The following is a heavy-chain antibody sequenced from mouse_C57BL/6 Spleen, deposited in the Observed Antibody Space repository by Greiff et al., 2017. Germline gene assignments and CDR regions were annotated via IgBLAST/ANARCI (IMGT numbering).Heavy chain of an antibody. J-gene: IGHJ2*01. V-gene: IGHV5-6*01. CDR3: ARLTTVVATYYLDY. CDR2: ISSGGSYT. CDR1: GFTFSSYG. Sequence: EVQGVESGGDLVKPGGSLKLSCAASGFTFSSYGMSWVRQTPDKRLEWVATISSGGSYTYYPDSVKGRFTISRDNAKNTLYLQMSSLKSEDTAMYYCARLTTVVATYYLDYWGQGTTLTVSS. D-gene: IGHD1-1*01.